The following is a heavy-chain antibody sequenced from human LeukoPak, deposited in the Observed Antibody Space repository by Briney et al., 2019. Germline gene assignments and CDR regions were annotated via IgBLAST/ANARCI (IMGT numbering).Heavy chain of an antibody. CDR2: ISGSGGST. CDR1: GFTFSSYA. J-gene: IGHJ4*02. V-gene: IGHV3-23*01. CDR3: AKPPGFFWSVRVKSSFDY. Sequence: PGGSLRLSCAASGFTFSSYAMSWVRQAPGKGLEWVSAISGSGGSTYYADSVKGRFTISRDNSKNTLYLQMNSLRAEDTAEYYCAKPPGFFWSVRVKSSFDYGGKEPRVTV. D-gene: IGHD3-3*01.